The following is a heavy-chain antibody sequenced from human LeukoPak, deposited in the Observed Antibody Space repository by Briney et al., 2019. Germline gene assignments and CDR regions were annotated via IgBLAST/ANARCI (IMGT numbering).Heavy chain of an antibody. CDR1: GLIFSNYA. Sequence: PGKTLRLSCVASGLIFSNYAMTWVRQAPGKGLEWLSSIDGRGGSTYYAQPVKGRFTISRDNSKNTLYLQMNSLRAEDTAVYYCALSGRERPSGAFDIWGRGTTVTVSS. D-gene: IGHD1-26*01. J-gene: IGHJ3*02. CDR2: IDGRGGST. V-gene: IGHV3-23*01. CDR3: ALSGRERPSGAFDI.